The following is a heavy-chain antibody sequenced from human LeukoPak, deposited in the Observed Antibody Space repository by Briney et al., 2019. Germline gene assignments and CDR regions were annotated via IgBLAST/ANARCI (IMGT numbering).Heavy chain of an antibody. CDR2: ISAYNGNT. CDR1: GYTFTSYG. D-gene: IGHD2-2*01. CDR3: VRDDCSSTSCYREVNWVNYYYYYGMDV. V-gene: IGHV1-18*01. J-gene: IGHJ6*02. Sequence: ASVTVSFKASGYTFTSYGIIWVRQAPGQRLEWMGWISAYNGNTNYAQKLQGRVTMTTDTSTSTAYMELRSLRSDDTDVYYCVRDDCSSTSCYREVNWVNYYYYYGMDVWGQGTTVTVSS.